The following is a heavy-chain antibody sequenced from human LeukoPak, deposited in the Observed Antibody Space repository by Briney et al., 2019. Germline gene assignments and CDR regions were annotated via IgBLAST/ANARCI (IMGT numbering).Heavy chain of an antibody. J-gene: IGHJ5*02. CDR3: AGAGLGYRYDNWFDP. CDR1: GFTCSNYG. V-gene: IGHV3-48*02. Sequence: PGGSLSLSCAASGFTCSNYGMNRLRQAPGKGLEWISYISSSSSLIYYADSVKGRFTISRDNAKNSLYLQMNGLRDEDTAEYYSAGAGLGYRYDNWFDPRGQGTLVTVSS. D-gene: IGHD5-18*01. CDR2: ISSSSSLI.